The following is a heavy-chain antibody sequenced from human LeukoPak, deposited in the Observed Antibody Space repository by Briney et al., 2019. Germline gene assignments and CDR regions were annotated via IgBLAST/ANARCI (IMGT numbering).Heavy chain of an antibody. V-gene: IGHV1-2*02. D-gene: IGHD2-21*02. CDR3: ARDPHCGGDCSHRPLQH. CDR1: GYTFTGYY. CDR2: INPNSGGT. J-gene: IGHJ1*01. Sequence: EASVKVSCKASGYTFTGYYMHWVRQAPGQGLEWMGWINPNSGGTNYAQRFQGRVTMTRDTSISTAYMELSRLRSDDTAVYYCARDPHCGGDCSHRPLQHWGQGTLVTVSS.